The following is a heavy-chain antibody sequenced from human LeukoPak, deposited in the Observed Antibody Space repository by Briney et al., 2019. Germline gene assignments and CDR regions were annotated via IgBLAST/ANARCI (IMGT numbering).Heavy chain of an antibody. CDR1: GFTFSSYS. Sequence: PGGSLRLSCAASGFTFSSYSMNWVRQAPGKGLEWVSSISSSSSYIYYADSVKGRFTISRDNAKNSLYLQMNSLRAEDTAVYYCAREFYGGNSFPGNAFDIWGQGTMVAVSS. V-gene: IGHV3-21*01. D-gene: IGHD4-23*01. J-gene: IGHJ3*02. CDR2: ISSSSSYI. CDR3: AREFYGGNSFPGNAFDI.